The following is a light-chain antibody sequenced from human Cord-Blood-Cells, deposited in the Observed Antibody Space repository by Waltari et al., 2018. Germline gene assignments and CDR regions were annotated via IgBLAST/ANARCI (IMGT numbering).Light chain of an antibody. Sequence: TLSLSPGERATLSCRPSQSVSSYLAWYQQKPGQAPRLLIYDASNRATGIPARFSGSGSGTDFTLTISSLEPEDFAVYYCQQRSNWPTFGPGTKVDIK. V-gene: IGKV3-11*01. J-gene: IGKJ3*01. CDR3: QQRSNWPT. CDR2: DAS. CDR1: QSVSSY.